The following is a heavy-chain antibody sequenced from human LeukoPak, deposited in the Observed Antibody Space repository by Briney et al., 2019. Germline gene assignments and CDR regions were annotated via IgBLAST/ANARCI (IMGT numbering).Heavy chain of an antibody. CDR1: GGTFSSYA. CDR2: INPNSGGT. D-gene: IGHD3-22*01. V-gene: IGHV1-2*02. CDR3: ARGLSSGYYLEYAFDI. J-gene: IGHJ3*02. Sequence: ASVKVSCKASGGTFSSYAISWVRQAPGQGLEWMGWINPNSGGTNYAQKFQGRVTMTRDTSISTAYMELSRLRSDDTAVYYCARGLSSGYYLEYAFDIWGQGTMVTVSS.